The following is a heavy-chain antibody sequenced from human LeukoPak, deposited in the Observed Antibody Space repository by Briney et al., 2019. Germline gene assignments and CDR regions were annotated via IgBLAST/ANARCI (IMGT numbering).Heavy chain of an antibody. CDR2: INHSGST. V-gene: IGHV4-34*01. D-gene: IGHD6-13*01. J-gene: IGHJ4*02. CDR1: GGSFSGYY. Sequence: SETLSLTCAVYGGSFSGYYWSWIRQPPGKGLEWIGEINHSGSTNYNPSLKSRVTISVDTSKSQFSLKLSSVTAADTAVYYCARRPPRIAAAGTSDYWGQGTLVTVSS. CDR3: ARRPPRIAAAGTSDY.